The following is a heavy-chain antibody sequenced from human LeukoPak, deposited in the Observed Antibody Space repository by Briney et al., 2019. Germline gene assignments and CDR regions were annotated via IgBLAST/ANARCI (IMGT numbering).Heavy chain of an antibody. CDR3: ARNWVYYDFWSAPDDAFDI. D-gene: IGHD3-3*01. CDR1: GFTFSSYS. Sequence: GGSLRLSCAASGFTFSSYSMNWVRQAPGKGLEWVSSISSSSSYICYADSVKGRFTISRDNAKNSLYLQMNSLRAEDTAVYYCARNWVYYDFWSAPDDAFDIWGQGTMVTVSS. J-gene: IGHJ3*02. CDR2: ISSSSSYI. V-gene: IGHV3-21*01.